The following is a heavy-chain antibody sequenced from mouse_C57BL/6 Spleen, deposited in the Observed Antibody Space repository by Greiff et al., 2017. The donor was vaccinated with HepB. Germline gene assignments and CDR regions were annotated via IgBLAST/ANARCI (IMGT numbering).Heavy chain of an antibody. D-gene: IGHD1-1*01. CDR1: GYTFTSYW. Sequence: QVQLKQPGTELVKPGASVKLSCKASGYTFTSYWMHWVKQRPGQGLEWIGDINPRNGGTNYNEKFKSKATLTVDKSSSTAYMQLSSLTSEDYAVYYGARNYYGSSYGFDYWGQGTTLTVSS. V-gene: IGHV1-53*01. CDR3: ARNYYGSSYGFDY. CDR2: INPRNGGT. J-gene: IGHJ2*01.